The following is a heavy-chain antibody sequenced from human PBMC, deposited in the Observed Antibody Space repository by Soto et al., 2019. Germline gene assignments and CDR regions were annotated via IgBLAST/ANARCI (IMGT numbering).Heavy chain of an antibody. Sequence: GGSVRLSCAASGLTLGSYSINWALQAPGKGLEWVSSISSSSSYIYYADSVKGRFTISRDNAKNSLYLQMNSLRAEDTAVYYCARGVVIMVEGPPPTDASAIWCPGTMVTL. CDR3: ARGVVIMVEGPPPTDASAI. CDR1: GLTLGSYS. J-gene: IGHJ3*02. V-gene: IGHV3-21*01. CDR2: ISSSSSYI. D-gene: IGHD3-3*01.